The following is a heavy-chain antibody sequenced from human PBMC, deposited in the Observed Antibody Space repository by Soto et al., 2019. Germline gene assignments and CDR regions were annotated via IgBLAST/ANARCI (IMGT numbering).Heavy chain of an antibody. CDR3: ARRQWLVGGYYYGMDV. D-gene: IGHD6-19*01. Sequence: QVQLVQSGAEVKKPGASVKVSCKASGYTFTNYGITWVRQAPGQGLEWMGWNSAYNGNTNYAQKLQGRVTMTTDKSTSTAYMELRSLRSDDTAVYYCARRQWLVGGYYYGMDVWGQGTTVTVSS. CDR2: NSAYNGNT. CDR1: GYTFTNYG. V-gene: IGHV1-18*01. J-gene: IGHJ6*02.